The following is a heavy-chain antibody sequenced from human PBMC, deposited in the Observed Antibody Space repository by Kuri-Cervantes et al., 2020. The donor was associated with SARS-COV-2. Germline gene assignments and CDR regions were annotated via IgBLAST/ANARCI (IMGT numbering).Heavy chain of an antibody. Sequence: SVKVPCKASGGTLRSYAITWVRQAPGQGLEWMGRFIPMLDLTNYAPKFRDRVTISADRSTGTAYLELTSLRPDDTAVYYCARAATYYVTNGYWYWGQGTLVTVS. CDR1: GGTLRSYA. V-gene: IGHV1-69*04. J-gene: IGHJ4*02. CDR2: FIPMLDLT. D-gene: IGHD3-22*01. CDR3: ARAATYYVTNGYWY.